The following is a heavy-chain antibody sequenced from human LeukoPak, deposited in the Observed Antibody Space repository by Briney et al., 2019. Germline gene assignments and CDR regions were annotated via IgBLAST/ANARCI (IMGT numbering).Heavy chain of an antibody. CDR2: ISYDGSNK. Sequence: PGRSLRLSCAASGFTFSSYAMHWVRQAPGKGLEWVAVISYDGSNKYYADSVKGRFTISRDNSKNTLYLQMNSLRAEDTAVYYCARGWGDQDSGFDYWGQGTLVTVSS. CDR1: GFTFSSYA. D-gene: IGHD3-10*01. CDR3: ARGWGDQDSGFDY. J-gene: IGHJ4*02. V-gene: IGHV3-30-3*01.